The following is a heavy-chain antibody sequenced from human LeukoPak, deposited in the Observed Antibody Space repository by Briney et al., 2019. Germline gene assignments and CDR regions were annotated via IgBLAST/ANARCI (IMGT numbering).Heavy chain of an antibody. CDR3: ARDLGVFDFDY. V-gene: IGHV3-21*01. J-gene: IGHJ4*02. CDR1: GFTFSSYS. Sequence: GRSLRLSCAASGFTFSSYSMNWARQAPGKGLEWVSSISSSSSYIYYADSVKGRFTISRDNAKNSLYLQMNSLRAEDTAVYYCARDLGVFDFDYWGQGTLVTVSS. CDR2: ISSSSSYI. D-gene: IGHD6-13*01.